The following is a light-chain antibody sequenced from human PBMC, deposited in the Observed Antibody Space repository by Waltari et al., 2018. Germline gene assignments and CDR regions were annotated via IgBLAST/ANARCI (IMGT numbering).Light chain of an antibody. CDR2: LGS. CDR3: MQALESPS. V-gene: IGKV2-28*01. Sequence: EIVMTQSPLSLPVTPGEPASISCRSSQSLLHSSGYNYLTWFLQKPGQSPQLLIYLGSIRASGVPDRFSGSGSGTDFTPKITRVEADDVGFYYCMQALESPSFGGGTKVEIK. J-gene: IGKJ4*02. CDR1: QSLLHSSGYNY.